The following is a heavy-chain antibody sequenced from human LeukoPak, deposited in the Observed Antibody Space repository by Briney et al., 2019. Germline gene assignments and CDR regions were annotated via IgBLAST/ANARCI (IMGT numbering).Heavy chain of an antibody. CDR1: GFSFSSYG. D-gene: IGHD4-23*01. CDR2: IRYDGSNK. V-gene: IGHV3-30*02. J-gene: IGHJ4*02. Sequence: GGSLRLSCAVSGFSFSSYGMHWVRQAPGKGLEWVAFIRYDGSNKYYADSVKGRFTISRDNSKNTLYLQMDSLRAEDTAVYYCAKDSWTTVVTPQTLPDYWGQGTLVTVSS. CDR3: AKDSWTTVVTPQTLPDY.